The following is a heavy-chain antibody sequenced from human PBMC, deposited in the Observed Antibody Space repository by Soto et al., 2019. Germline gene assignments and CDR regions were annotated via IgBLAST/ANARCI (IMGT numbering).Heavy chain of an antibody. Sequence: EVQLVESGGGLVQPGGSLKLSCAASGFTFSGSAMHWVRQASGKGLEWVGRIRSKPNNYATAYAASVKGRFTISGDDSKNTAYLQMHSLKTEDTAVYYCSMGLLWFGAYWGQGTLVTVSS. CDR2: IRSKPNNYAT. CDR1: GFTFSGSA. CDR3: SMGLLWFGAY. V-gene: IGHV3-73*02. J-gene: IGHJ4*02. D-gene: IGHD3-10*01.